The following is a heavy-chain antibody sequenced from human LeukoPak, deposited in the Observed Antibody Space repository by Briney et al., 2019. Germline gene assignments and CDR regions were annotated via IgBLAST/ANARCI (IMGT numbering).Heavy chain of an antibody. CDR2: MNPNSGNT. V-gene: IGHV1-8*01. Sequence: ASVKVSCKASGYTFTSYDINWVRQATGQGLEWMGWMNPNSGNTGYAQKFQGRVTMTRNTSISTAYMELSSLRSEDTAVYYCALCPLIVVVVAATPCYYMDVWGKGTTVTVPS. D-gene: IGHD2-15*01. CDR1: GYTFTSYD. CDR3: ALCPLIVVVVAATPCYYMDV. J-gene: IGHJ6*03.